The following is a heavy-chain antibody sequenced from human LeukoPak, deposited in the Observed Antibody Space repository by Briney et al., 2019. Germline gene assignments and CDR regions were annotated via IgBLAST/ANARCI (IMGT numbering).Heavy chain of an antibody. CDR3: ARGNLRLGELSGYDY. CDR1: GFTFDDYG. Sequence: GGSLRLSCAASGFTFDDYGMSWVRQAPGKGLEWVSGINWNGGSTGYADSVKGRFTVSRDNAKNSLYLQMNSLRAEDTALYYCARGNLRLGELSGYDYWGQGTLVTVSS. V-gene: IGHV3-20*04. CDR2: INWNGGST. J-gene: IGHJ4*02. D-gene: IGHD3-16*02.